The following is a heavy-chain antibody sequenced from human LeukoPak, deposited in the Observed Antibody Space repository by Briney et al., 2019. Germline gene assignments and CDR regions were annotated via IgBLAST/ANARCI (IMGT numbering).Heavy chain of an antibody. V-gene: IGHV4-39*01. CDR3: ARHCYDSSGHTRP. D-gene: IGHD3-22*01. CDR2: IYYSGST. Sequence: SETLSLTCTVSGGSISSSSYYWGWIRQPPGKGLEWIGSIYYSGSTYYNPSLKSRVTISVDTSKNQFSLKLSSVTAADTAVYYCARHCYDSSGHTRPWGQGTLVTVSS. CDR1: GGSISSSSYY. J-gene: IGHJ4*02.